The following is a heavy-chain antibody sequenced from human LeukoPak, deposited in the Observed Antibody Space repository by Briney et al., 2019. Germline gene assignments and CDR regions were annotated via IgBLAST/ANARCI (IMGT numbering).Heavy chain of an antibody. V-gene: IGHV1-2*02. Sequence: GASVKVSCKASGYTFTGYYMHWVRQATGQGLEWMGWINPNSGGTNYAQKFQGRVTMTRDTSISTAYMELSRLRSDDTAVYYCARELRGYSSAPLCYWGQGTLVTVSS. D-gene: IGHD6-25*01. CDR2: INPNSGGT. J-gene: IGHJ4*02. CDR1: GYTFTGYY. CDR3: ARELRGYSSAPLCY.